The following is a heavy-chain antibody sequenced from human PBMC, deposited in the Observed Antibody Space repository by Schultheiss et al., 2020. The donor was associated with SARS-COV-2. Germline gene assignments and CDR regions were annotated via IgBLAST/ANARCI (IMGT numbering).Heavy chain of an antibody. J-gene: IGHJ4*02. CDR2: INPNSGGT. CDR1: GYTFTSYA. Sequence: ASVKVSCKASGYTFTSYAMNWVRQAPGQGLEWMGRINPNSGGTNYAQKFQGRVTMTRDTSISTAYMDLSRLRSDDTAVYYCARGSYYDSSGSIPGNYWGQGTLVTVSS. D-gene: IGHD3-22*01. V-gene: IGHV1-2*06. CDR3: ARGSYYDSSGSIPGNY.